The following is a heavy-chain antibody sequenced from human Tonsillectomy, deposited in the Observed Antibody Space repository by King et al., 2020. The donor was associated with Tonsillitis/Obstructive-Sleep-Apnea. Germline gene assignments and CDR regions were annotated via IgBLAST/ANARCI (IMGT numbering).Heavy chain of an antibody. J-gene: IGHJ6*03. CDR1: GGSFSGYY. V-gene: IGHV4-34*01. CDR3: AICLTTGLVEYYYYYMDV. D-gene: IGHD3-16*01. Sequence: VQLQQWGAGRLKPSETLSLTCAVYGGSFSGYYWRWIRQPPGKGLEWIGEINHSGRTNYNPSHTSRVTISVDPSKNQFSLKLSSMTVADTAEYYFAICLTTGLVEYYYYYMDVWGKGTTVTVSS. CDR2: INHSGRT.